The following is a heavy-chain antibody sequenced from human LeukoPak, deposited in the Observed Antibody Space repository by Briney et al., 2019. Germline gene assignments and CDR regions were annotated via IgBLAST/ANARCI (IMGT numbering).Heavy chain of an antibody. CDR1: GFTVSNTY. V-gene: IGHV3-53*01. CDR3: AKDSRGTTTTIYYFDC. J-gene: IGHJ4*02. D-gene: IGHD4-17*01. Sequence: PGGSLRLSCAASGFTVSNTYMSWVRQAPGKGLEWVSLIYSGGGTYSADSVKGRFTISRDNSKNTLSLQMNSLRAEDTAVYYCAKDSRGTTTTIYYFDCWGQGTLVTVSS. CDR2: IYSGGGT.